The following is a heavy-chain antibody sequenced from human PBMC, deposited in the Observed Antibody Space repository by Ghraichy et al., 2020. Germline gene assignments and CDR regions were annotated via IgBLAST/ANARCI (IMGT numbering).Heavy chain of an antibody. CDR2: ISYDGSNE. J-gene: IGHJ4*02. D-gene: IGHD6-13*01. CDR3: ATEGSSSWNHFEY. CDR1: GFTFISYA. Sequence: GGSLRLSCAASGFTFISYAMHWVRQAPGKGLEWVALISYDGSNEYYAESVKGRFTISRDNSKSTLYLQMNTLRAEDTALYFCATEGSSSWNHFEYWGQGTLVTVP. V-gene: IGHV3-30*04.